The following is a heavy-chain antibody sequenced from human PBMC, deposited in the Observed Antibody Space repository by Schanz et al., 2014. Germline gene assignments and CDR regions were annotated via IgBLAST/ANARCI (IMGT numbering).Heavy chain of an antibody. CDR1: GYTFSSNA. V-gene: IGHV3-48*02. D-gene: IGHD6-19*01. CDR3: ARDHASAWYTVDY. Sequence: EVQLVESGGGLVQPGGSLRLSCAASGYTFSSNAMSWVRQAPGKGLEWVSYISSSSGTIYYADSMKGRFTISRDNAKNSLYLQINSLRDEDTAVYYCARDHASAWYTVDYWGQGTLVTVSS. CDR2: ISSSSGTI. J-gene: IGHJ4*02.